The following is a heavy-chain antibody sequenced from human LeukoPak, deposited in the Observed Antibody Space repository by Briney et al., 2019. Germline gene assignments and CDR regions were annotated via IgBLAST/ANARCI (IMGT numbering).Heavy chain of an antibody. CDR1: GYTFTGYY. V-gene: IGHV1-2*04. Sequence: SXXXXGYTFTGYYXXXVRQAPGQGLEXMGWINPNSGGTNYAQKFQGWVTMTRDTSISTAYMELSRLRSDDTAVYYCARDLSAAAGFDYWGQGTLVTVSS. J-gene: IGHJ4*02. CDR2: INPNSGGT. D-gene: IGHD6-13*01. CDR3: ARDLSAAAGFDY.